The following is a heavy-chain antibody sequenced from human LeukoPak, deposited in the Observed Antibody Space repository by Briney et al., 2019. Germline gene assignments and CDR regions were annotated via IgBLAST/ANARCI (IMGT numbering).Heavy chain of an antibody. CDR2: IYYSGST. CDR1: GGSISSSNYY. CDR3: ARVGDTAMAPFAW. D-gene: IGHD5-18*01. Sequence: SETLSLTCTVSGGSISSSNYYWNWIRQPPGKGLEWIGSIYYSGSTYYNPSLKSRVTISVDTSKNQFSLKMTSVTAADTAVYYCARVGDTAMAPFAWWGQGTLVTVSS. J-gene: IGHJ4*02. V-gene: IGHV4-39*07.